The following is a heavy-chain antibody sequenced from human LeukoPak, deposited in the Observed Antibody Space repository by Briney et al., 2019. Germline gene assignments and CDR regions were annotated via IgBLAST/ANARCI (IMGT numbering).Heavy chain of an antibody. J-gene: IGHJ4*02. D-gene: IGHD3-9*01. CDR2: IIIPSGGST. V-gene: IGHV3-23*01. CDR3: VKGGLRYFDW. Sequence: GGSLRLSCAASGFTFGSYAMSWVRQAPGKGLEWVSTIIIPSGGSTYYADSVKGRFTISRDNSKNTLYLQMNSLRAEDTAVYYCVKGGLRYFDWLGQGTLVTVSS. CDR1: GFTFGSYA.